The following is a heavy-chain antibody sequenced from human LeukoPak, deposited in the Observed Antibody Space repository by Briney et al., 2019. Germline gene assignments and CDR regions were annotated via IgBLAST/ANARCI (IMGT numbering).Heavy chain of an antibody. Sequence: SVKVSCKASGGTFSSYAISWVRQAPGQGLEWMGRIIPILGIANYAQKFQGRVTITADKSTSTAYMELSSLRSEDTAVYYCAGAGRYSGSPNEVWGQGTMVTVSS. CDR2: IIPILGIA. D-gene: IGHD1-26*01. CDR1: GGTFSSYA. J-gene: IGHJ3*01. CDR3: AGAGRYSGSPNEV. V-gene: IGHV1-69*04.